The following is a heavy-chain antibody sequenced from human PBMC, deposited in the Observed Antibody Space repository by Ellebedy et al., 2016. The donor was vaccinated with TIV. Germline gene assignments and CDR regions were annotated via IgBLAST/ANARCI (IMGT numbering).Heavy chain of an antibody. V-gene: IGHV3-30*02. J-gene: IGHJ4*02. CDR3: AKGRSAAVDH. CDR1: GFTFSSWG. CDR2: IRDDGSRE. Sequence: GESLKISCAASGFTFSSWGMHWVRQAPGKGLEWVAYIRDDGSREYYAESGKGRVTISRDNAKSTLYLQVSSLRRDDTAVYYCAKGRSAAVDHWGQGTLVTVSS. D-gene: IGHD6-13*01.